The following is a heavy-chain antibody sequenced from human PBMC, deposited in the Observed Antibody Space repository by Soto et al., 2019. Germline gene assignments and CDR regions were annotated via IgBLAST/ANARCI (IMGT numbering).Heavy chain of an antibody. CDR2: ISAHDSKT. D-gene: IGHD3-10*01. CDR1: DYTFTRSG. CDR3: ARGGVVRGNWFDT. J-gene: IGHJ5*02. V-gene: IGHV1-18*04. Sequence: QVQLVQSGAEVKKPGASVKVSCKASDYTFTRSGINWVRQAPGQGLEWMGWISAHDSKTNYAQNLQGRVTLTTETSTSTAYMELRSLRSDDTAVYYCARGGVVRGNWFDTWGQGTLVTVSS.